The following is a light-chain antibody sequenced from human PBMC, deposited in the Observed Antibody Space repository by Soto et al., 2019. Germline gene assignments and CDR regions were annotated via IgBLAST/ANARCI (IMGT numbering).Light chain of an antibody. J-gene: IGKJ2*01. CDR1: QSVSSSY. V-gene: IGKV3-20*01. CDR3: QQYGSSPPAT. Sequence: EIVLTQSPGTLSLSPGERATLSCRASQSVSSSYLAWYQQKPGQAPRLLIYGASSRATGIPDRFSGSGSGEYFPLTISRLEPEDFAVYYCQQYGSSPPATFGQGTKLEIK. CDR2: GAS.